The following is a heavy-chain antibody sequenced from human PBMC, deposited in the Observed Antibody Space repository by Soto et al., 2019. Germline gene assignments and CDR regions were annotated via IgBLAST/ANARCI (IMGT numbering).Heavy chain of an antibody. CDR3: ARVKGSGYHNWYDP. CDR2: ISAYNGNT. V-gene: IGHV1-18*01. CDR1: GYTFTSYG. J-gene: IGHJ5*02. Sequence: ASVKVSCKASGYTFTSYGISWVRQAPGQGLEWMGWISAYNGNTNYAQKLQGRVTMTTDTSTSTAYMELRSLRSDDTAVYYCARVKGSGYHNWYDPWSQGTQVTVSS. D-gene: IGHD3-22*01.